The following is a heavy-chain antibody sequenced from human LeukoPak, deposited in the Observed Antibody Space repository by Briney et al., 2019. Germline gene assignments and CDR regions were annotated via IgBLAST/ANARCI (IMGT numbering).Heavy chain of an antibody. Sequence: ASVKVSCKASGGTFSSYAISWVRQAPGQGLEWMGGIIPIFGTANYAQKVQGRVTITADESTSTAYMELSSLRSEDTAVYYCARGRYMVRGVPTYYYYMDVWGKGTTVTISS. CDR1: GGTFSSYA. D-gene: IGHD3-10*01. CDR2: IIPIFGTA. CDR3: ARGRYMVRGVPTYYYYMDV. J-gene: IGHJ6*03. V-gene: IGHV1-69*13.